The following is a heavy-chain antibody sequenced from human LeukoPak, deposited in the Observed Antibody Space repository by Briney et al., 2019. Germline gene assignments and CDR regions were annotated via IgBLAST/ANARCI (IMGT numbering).Heavy chain of an antibody. Sequence: ASVKVSCKASGYTFTSYGISWVRQAPGQGLEWMGWISAYNGNTNYAQKLQGRVTMTADTSTSTAYMELRSLRSDDTAVYYCATHYDILTGYSYWGQGTLVTVSS. CDR3: ATHYDILTGYSY. J-gene: IGHJ4*02. CDR2: ISAYNGNT. D-gene: IGHD3-9*01. V-gene: IGHV1-18*01. CDR1: GYTFTSYG.